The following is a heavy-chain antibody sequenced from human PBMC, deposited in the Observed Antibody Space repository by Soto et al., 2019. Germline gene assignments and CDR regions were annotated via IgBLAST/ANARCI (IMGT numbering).Heavy chain of an antibody. D-gene: IGHD3-3*01. CDR2: IWYDGSNK. CDR3: AREGGYDFWSAYDFDY. V-gene: IGHV3-33*01. Sequence: QVQLVESGGGVVQPGRSLRLSCAASGFTFSSYGMHWVRQAPGKGLEWVAVIWYDGSNKYYADSVKRRFTISRDNSKNTLYLQMNSLRAEDTAVYYCAREGGYDFWSAYDFDYWGQGTLVTGSS. CDR1: GFTFSSYG. J-gene: IGHJ4*02.